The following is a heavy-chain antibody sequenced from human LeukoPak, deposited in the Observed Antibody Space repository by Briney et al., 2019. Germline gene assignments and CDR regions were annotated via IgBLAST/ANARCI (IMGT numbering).Heavy chain of an antibody. J-gene: IGHJ4*02. CDR2: ISSSSSYI. CDR3: ARVSDNKKQLVDY. CDR1: GFTFSSYS. V-gene: IGHV3-21*01. D-gene: IGHD6-13*01. Sequence: GGSLRLSCAASGFTFSSYSMNWVRQAPGKGLEWVASISSSSSYIYYADSVKGRFTISRDNAKKSLYLQMNSLRAEDTAVYYCARVSDNKKQLVDYWGQGTLVTVSS.